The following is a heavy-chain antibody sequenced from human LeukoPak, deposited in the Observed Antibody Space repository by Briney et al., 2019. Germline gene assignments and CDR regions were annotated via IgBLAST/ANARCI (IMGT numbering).Heavy chain of an antibody. V-gene: IGHV3-15*01. CDR2: IKSKTDGGTT. Sequence: GGSLRLSCAASGFTLSNAWMSWVRQAPGGGVEWVGRIKSKTDGGTTDYAAPVKGRFTISRDDSKNTLYLQMNSLKTEDTAVYYCTSGSWYYFDYWGQGTLVTVSS. CDR1: GFTLSNAW. D-gene: IGHD3-10*01. CDR3: TSGSWYYFDY. J-gene: IGHJ4*02.